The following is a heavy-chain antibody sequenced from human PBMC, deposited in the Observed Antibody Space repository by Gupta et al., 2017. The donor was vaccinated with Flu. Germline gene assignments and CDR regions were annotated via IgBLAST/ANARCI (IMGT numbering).Heavy chain of an antibody. Sequence: QVQLVQSGAEVKKPGSSVKVSCTASGGTFSSYAISWVRQATGQGLEWMGGIIPIFGTANYAQKFQGRVTITADESTSTANMELSSLRSEDTAVYDCAREPKHAYYYDSSGYLDYWGQGTLVTVSS. CDR1: GGTFSSYA. V-gene: IGHV1-69*01. J-gene: IGHJ4*02. CDR3: AREPKHAYYYDSSGYLDY. CDR2: IIPIFGTA. D-gene: IGHD3-22*01.